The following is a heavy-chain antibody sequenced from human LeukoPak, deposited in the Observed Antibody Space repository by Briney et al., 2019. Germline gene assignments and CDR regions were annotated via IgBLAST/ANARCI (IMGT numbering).Heavy chain of an antibody. J-gene: IGHJ4*02. Sequence: PGGSLRLSCAASGFTFSTYAMRWVRQAPGKGLERVSAISGSGGFTVYANSVKGRFTVSRDNSKNTLYLQMNSLRAEDTAIYYCAKAGLCSGDSCYYFDYWGQGTLVTVSS. D-gene: IGHD2-15*01. CDR1: GFTFSTYA. CDR3: AKAGLCSGDSCYYFDY. V-gene: IGHV3-23*01. CDR2: ISGSGGFT.